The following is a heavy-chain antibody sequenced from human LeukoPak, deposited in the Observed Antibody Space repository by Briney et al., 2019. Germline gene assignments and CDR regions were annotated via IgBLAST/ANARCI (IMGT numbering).Heavy chain of an antibody. Sequence: PGGSLRLSCVASGFIFRDYAMSWVRQDPAGGLEWVSSLRGDGETFYTDSVKGRFTLSRDHSRNTVYLQLSNLRVEDTAVYYCAKASWVSSADAVLWGQGTLVTVS. D-gene: IGHD3-16*01. J-gene: IGHJ4*02. CDR3: AKASWVSSADAVL. CDR1: GFIFRDYA. CDR2: LRGDGET. V-gene: IGHV3-23*01.